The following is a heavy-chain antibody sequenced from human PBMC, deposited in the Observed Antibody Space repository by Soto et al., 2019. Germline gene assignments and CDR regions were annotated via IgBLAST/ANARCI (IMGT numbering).Heavy chain of an antibody. V-gene: IGHV4-59*01. J-gene: IGHJ4*02. CDR3: ARGPYYDFSGVRLIDY. CDR2: IYYSGST. CDR1: GGSISSYY. D-gene: IGHD3-3*01. Sequence: SETLSLTCTVSGGSISSYYWSWIRQPPGKGLEWIGYIYYSGSTNYNPSLKSRVTISVDTSKNQFSLKLSSVTAADTAVYYCARGPYYDFSGVRLIDYWGQGTLVTVSS.